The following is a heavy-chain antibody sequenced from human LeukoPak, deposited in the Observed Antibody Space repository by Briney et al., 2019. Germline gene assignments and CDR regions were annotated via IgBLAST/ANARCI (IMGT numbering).Heavy chain of an antibody. D-gene: IGHD1-1*01. CDR3: AEDVGRTGTNCFDP. V-gene: IGHV1-2*02. J-gene: IGHJ5*02. Sequence: ASVTVSCKPSGDTFTANYLRWVRQAPGQGLEWLGWINLNTGYTKYAQKFQGRVTMTRDTSTSSAFMELSRLRSDDTAVYFCAEDVGRTGTNCFDPWGQGTLVTVSS. CDR2: INLNTGYT. CDR1: GDTFTANY.